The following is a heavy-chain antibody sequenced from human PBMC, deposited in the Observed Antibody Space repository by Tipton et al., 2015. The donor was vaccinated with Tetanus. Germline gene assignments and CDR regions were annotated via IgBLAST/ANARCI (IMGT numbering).Heavy chain of an antibody. CDR1: GFTFDTYA. V-gene: IGHV3-9*01. CDR2: IGCNSGSM. CDR3: AKESVAGGVSNLDY. D-gene: IGHD2-15*01. J-gene: IGHJ4*02. Sequence: SLRLSCAASGFTFDTYAMHWVRQAPGKGLEWVSSIGCNSGSMAYADSVKGRFTISRDNAKNILYLQMNSLRPEDTALYYCAKESVAGGVSNLDYWGEGTVVTFSS.